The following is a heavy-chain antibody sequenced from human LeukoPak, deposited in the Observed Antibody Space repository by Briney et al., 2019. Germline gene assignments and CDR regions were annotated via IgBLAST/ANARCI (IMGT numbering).Heavy chain of an antibody. V-gene: IGHV1-46*01. Sequence: ASVKVSCKASGYTFTSYYMHWVRQAPGQGLEWMGIINPSGGSTSYTQKFQGRVTMTRDTSTSTVYMELSSLRSEDTAVYYCARDIRRIAAADDYWGREPWSPSPQ. CDR2: INPSGGST. J-gene: IGHJ4*02. D-gene: IGHD6-13*01. CDR3: ARDIRRIAAADDY. CDR1: GYTFTSYY.